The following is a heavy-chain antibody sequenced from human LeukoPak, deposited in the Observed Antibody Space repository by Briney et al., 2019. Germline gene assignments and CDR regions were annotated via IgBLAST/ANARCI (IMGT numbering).Heavy chain of an antibody. V-gene: IGHV4-4*02. D-gene: IGHD1-14*01. Sequence: SETLSLTCTVSLDSTTSNFWRWVRQPPGKGLEWIGEIHRSGSTNYNPSLQSRVTISIDRSRNQIVLELSSVTAADTAVYYCAREILGGFNPGAYWGQGILVTVSS. CDR1: LDSTTSNF. J-gene: IGHJ4*02. CDR2: IHRSGST. CDR3: AREILGGFNPGAY.